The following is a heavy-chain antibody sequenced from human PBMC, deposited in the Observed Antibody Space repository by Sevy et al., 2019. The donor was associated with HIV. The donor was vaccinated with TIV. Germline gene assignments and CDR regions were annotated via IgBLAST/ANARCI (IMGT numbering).Heavy chain of an antibody. CDR2: IKSKTDGGTV. Sequence: GGCLRLSCVASGFNFNNAWMSWVRQTPTKGLEWVGRIKSKTDGGTVDYAAPVKGRFTISRDESKNTLYLQMNSLETEDTAMYYCTTAPFFGFWGQGALVTVSS. V-gene: IGHV3-15*01. J-gene: IGHJ4*02. CDR1: GFNFNNAW. CDR3: TTAPFFGF.